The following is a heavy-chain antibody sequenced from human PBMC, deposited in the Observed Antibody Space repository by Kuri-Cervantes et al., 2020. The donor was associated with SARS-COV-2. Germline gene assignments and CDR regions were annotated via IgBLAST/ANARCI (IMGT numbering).Heavy chain of an antibody. Sequence: SETLSLTCAVFGGSFSGYYWSWIRQSPGKGLEWIGKINHSGSTNYNPSLSSRVTISVDMSTNQFSLRLSSVTAADTAMYYCARGREGVVPATILGWGYFSYFSMDVWGKGTSVTVSS. D-gene: IGHD2-2*01. J-gene: IGHJ6*03. CDR3: ARGREGVVPATILGWGYFSYFSMDV. CDR1: GGSFSGYY. CDR2: INHSGST. V-gene: IGHV4-34*01.